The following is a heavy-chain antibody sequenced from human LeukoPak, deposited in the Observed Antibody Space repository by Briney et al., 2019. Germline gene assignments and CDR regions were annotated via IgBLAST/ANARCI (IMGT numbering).Heavy chain of an antibody. Sequence: ASVKVSCKASGYTFTTYDIGWVRQASGQGLEWMGWVNPYSGNTAYAQKFQGRVTVTRDTSISTAYMELNSLRSEDTAVYYCARVAYTTSWNNDYWGQGTLVTASS. CDR1: GYTFTTYD. CDR2: VNPYSGNT. CDR3: ARVAYTTSWNNDY. J-gene: IGHJ4*02. D-gene: IGHD1/OR15-1a*01. V-gene: IGHV1-8*01.